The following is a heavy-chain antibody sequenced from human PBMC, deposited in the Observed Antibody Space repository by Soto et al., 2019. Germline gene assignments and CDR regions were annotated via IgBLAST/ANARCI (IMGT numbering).Heavy chain of an antibody. J-gene: IGHJ3*02. Sequence: XGCLGLSCAACGFGVSRSAMAWVRQAPGKGLEWVSALNGRGSGTYYADSVKGRFTISRDPSEDILYLQMSGLRAEDTAVYYCASTRVQYYSNSSGSFAFDIWAQGTMVTVSS. CDR2: LNGRGSGT. D-gene: IGHD3-22*01. CDR3: ASTRVQYYSNSSGSFAFDI. CDR1: GFGVSRSA. V-gene: IGHV3-23*01.